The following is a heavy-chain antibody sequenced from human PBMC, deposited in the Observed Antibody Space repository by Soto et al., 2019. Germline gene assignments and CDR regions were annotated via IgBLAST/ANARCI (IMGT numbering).Heavy chain of an antibody. CDR1: GYTFNTYG. CDR3: AREDSFSGDYIY. D-gene: IGHD4-17*01. Sequence: QVQLVQSGPETKKPGASVKVSCKTSGYTFNTYGISWVRQAPGQGLEWMGWITAYSRSTNYAQKFQGRVTMTTDTTTTTAYMELRSLTPDDKAVYYCAREDSFSGDYIYWGQGTLVTVSS. V-gene: IGHV1-18*01. CDR2: ITAYSRST. J-gene: IGHJ4*02.